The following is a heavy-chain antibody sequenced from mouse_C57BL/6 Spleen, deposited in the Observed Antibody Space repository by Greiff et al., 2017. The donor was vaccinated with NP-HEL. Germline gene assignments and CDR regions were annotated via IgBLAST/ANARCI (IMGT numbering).Heavy chain of an antibody. V-gene: IGHV5-17*01. Sequence: EVKLMESGGGLVKPGGSLKLSCAASGFTFSDYGMHWVLQAPEKGLEWVEYISSGSSTIYYADTVTSRFTISSDNAKNTLFLQMSCLRSEDKDMYYCTREAGAWFAYWGQGTMVTVSA. CDR2: ISSGSSTI. J-gene: IGHJ3*01. CDR3: TREAGAWFAY. CDR1: GFTFSDYG.